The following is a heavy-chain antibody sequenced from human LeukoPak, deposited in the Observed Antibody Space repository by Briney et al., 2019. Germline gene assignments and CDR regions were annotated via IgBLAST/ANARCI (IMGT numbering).Heavy chain of an antibody. CDR3: ARAGWFGELTDY. CDR2: IYYSGST. CDR1: GGSISSYY. D-gene: IGHD3-10*01. Sequence: SETLSLTCTVSGGSISSYYWSWIPQPPGKGLEWIGYIYYSGSTNYNPSLKSRVTISVDTSKNQFSLKLSSVTAEDTAVDYCARAGWFGELTDYWGQGTLVTVSS. V-gene: IGHV4-59*01. J-gene: IGHJ4*02.